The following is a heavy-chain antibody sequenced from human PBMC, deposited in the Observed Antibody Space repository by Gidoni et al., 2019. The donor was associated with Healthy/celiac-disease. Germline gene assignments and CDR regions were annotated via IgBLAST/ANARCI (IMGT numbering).Heavy chain of an antibody. CDR1: GGTFSSSS. Sequence: QVRLVQSGAEAEKPGSSVKVSCKASGGTFSSSSIRWVRQAPGQGLEWMGGIIPIFGTANYAQKFQGRVTITADKSTSTAYRGLSSLRSEDTAVYYCAMNRYYYDSSGYPEYYFDYWGQGTLVTVSS. D-gene: IGHD3-22*01. CDR3: AMNRYYYDSSGYPEYYFDY. V-gene: IGHV1-69*06. J-gene: IGHJ4*02. CDR2: IIPIFGTA.